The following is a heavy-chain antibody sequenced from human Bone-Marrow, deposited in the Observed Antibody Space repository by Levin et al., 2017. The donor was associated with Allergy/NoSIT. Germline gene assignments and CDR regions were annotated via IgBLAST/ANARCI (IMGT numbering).Heavy chain of an antibody. CDR3: TSDPERTGNLFHY. CDR1: GFSFSDAW. J-gene: IGHJ4*02. Sequence: AGGSLRLSCTASGFSFSDAWLSWVRQAPGQGLVWVGRIKTKAHGGTIEYAAPVKGRFTISRDDSKNTLYLQMSALKTEDTGIYYCTSDPERTGNLFHYWGQGILVTVSS. CDR2: IKTKAHGGTI. V-gene: IGHV3-15*01. D-gene: IGHD7-27*01.